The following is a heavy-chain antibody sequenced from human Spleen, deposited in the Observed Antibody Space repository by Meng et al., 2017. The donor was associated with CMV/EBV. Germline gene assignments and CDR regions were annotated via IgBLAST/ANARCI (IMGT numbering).Heavy chain of an antibody. Sequence: GSGYSCATYWIGWVRQMPGKGLEWMGIIYPGDSDTRYSPPFQGQVTISADRSISTAYLQWSSLRASDTAMYYCARGGNWNYLYHFDNWGQGTLVTVSS. CDR2: IYPGDSDT. CDR1: GYSCATYW. V-gene: IGHV5-51*01. CDR3: ARGGNWNYLYHFDN. J-gene: IGHJ4*02. D-gene: IGHD1-7*01.